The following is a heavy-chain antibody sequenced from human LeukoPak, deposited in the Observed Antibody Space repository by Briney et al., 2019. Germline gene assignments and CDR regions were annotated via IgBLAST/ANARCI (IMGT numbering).Heavy chain of an antibody. CDR2: ISYDGSNK. CDR1: GFTFSSYA. J-gene: IGHJ5*02. CDR3: ARGVRDGYNYAAYGT. V-gene: IGHV3-30*04. Sequence: GGSLRLSCAASGFTFSSYAMHWVRQAPGKGLEWVAVISYDGSNKYYADPVKGRFTISRDNSKNTLYLQMNSLRAEDTAVYYCARGVRDGYNYAAYGTWGQGTLVTVSS. D-gene: IGHD5-24*01.